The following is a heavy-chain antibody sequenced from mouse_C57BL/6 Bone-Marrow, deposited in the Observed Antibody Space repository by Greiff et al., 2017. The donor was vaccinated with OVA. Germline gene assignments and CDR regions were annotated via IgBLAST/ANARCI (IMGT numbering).Heavy chain of an antibody. V-gene: IGHV1-54*01. D-gene: IGHD3-3*01. CDR3: ARDSLGWYFDV. Sequence: QVQLQQSGAELVRPGTSVKVSCKASGYAFTNYLIEWVKQRPGQGLEWIGVINPGSGGTNYNEKFKGKATLTADKSSSTAYMQLSSLTSEDSAVYCCARDSLGWYFDVWGTGTTVTVSS. J-gene: IGHJ1*03. CDR2: INPGSGGT. CDR1: GYAFTNYL.